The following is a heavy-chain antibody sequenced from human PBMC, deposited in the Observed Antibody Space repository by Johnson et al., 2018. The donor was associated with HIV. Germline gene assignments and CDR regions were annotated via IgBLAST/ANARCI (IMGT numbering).Heavy chain of an antibody. D-gene: IGHD2-8*01. Sequence: VQLVESGGGVVQPGRSLRLSCTGFGFTFNRYAIHWVRQAPNKGLEWVSGINWNGGSTGYADSVKGRFTIYRDNAKKSLYLQMNSLRVEDTAIYYCARDLMVGTTRTGAFDIWGQGTKVTVSS. CDR3: ARDLMVGTTRTGAFDI. CDR1: GFTFNRYA. V-gene: IGHV3-20*04. CDR2: INWNGGST. J-gene: IGHJ3*02.